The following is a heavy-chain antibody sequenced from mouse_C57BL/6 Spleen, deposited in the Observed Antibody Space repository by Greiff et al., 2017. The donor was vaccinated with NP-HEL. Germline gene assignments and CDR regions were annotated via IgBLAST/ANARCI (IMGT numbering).Heavy chain of an antibody. D-gene: IGHD4-1*01. CDR2: IDPETGGT. V-gene: IGHV1-15*01. J-gene: IGHJ2*01. CDR1: GYTFTDYE. CDR3: TRGPNWEVY. Sequence: QVQLKESGAELVRPGASVTLSCKASGYTFTDYEMHWVKQTPVHGLEWIGAIDPETGGTAYNQKFKGKAILTADKSSSTAYMELRSLTSEDSAVYYCTRGPNWEVYWGQGTTLTVSS.